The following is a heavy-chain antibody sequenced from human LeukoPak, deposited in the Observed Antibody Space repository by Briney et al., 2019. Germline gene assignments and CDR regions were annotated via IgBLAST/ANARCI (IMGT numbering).Heavy chain of an antibody. CDR2: MNPNNGKT. CDR3: ARGGLTAGIDWFDP. V-gene: IGHV1-8*01. Sequence: ASVKVSCKASVYTFTTYDINWVRQATGQGLEWMGWMNPNNGKTGYAQKFQGRVTITRNTSINTAYMDLSSLRSEDTAIYYCARGGLTAGIDWFDPWGQGTLVTVSS. D-gene: IGHD1-14*01. CDR1: VYTFTTYD. J-gene: IGHJ5*02.